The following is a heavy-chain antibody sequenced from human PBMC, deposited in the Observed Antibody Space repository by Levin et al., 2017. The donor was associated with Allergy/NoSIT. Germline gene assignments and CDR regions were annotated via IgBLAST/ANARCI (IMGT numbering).Heavy chain of an antibody. CDR3: ARSSSDRGYLDN. V-gene: IGHV1-2*02. CDR2: INPNIGDT. J-gene: IGHJ4*02. CDR1: GYTFIAYF. Sequence: ASVKVSCKASGYTFIAYFIHWVRQAPGQGLEWMGLINPNIGDTYYAQRFQGRVIMTRDTSTGIAYMELSRLTSDDTAVYYCARSSSDRGYLDNWGQGALVTVSS. D-gene: IGHD1-14*01.